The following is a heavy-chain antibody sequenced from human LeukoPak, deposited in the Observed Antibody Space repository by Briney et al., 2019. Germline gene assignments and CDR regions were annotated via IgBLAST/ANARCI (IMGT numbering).Heavy chain of an antibody. D-gene: IGHD2-8*01. CDR3: ARNSNGMSN. Sequence: GGSLRLSCVASGFTFTNYGMMWVRQAPGKGLVWVSYINSDGRSTTYADSVKGRFTISRDNAKNTLYLQMCSLRAEDTAMYYCARNSNGMSNWGQGTLVIVSS. J-gene: IGHJ4*02. CDR1: GFTFTNYG. CDR2: INSDGRST. V-gene: IGHV3-74*01.